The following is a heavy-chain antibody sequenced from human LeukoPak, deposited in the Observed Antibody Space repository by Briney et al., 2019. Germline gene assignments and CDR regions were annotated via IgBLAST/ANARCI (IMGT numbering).Heavy chain of an antibody. D-gene: IGHD3-22*01. V-gene: IGHV3-73*01. J-gene: IGHJ4*02. CDR2: IRSKANSYAT. CDR3: TRLMESTYDSSGYDY. CDR1: GFTFSDYS. Sequence: GGSLRLSCAASGFTFSDYSMNWVRQASGKGLEWVGRIRSKANSYATAYAASVKGRFTLSRDDSKNTAYLQMNSLKAEDTAVYYCTRLMESTYDSSGYDYWGQGTLVTVSS.